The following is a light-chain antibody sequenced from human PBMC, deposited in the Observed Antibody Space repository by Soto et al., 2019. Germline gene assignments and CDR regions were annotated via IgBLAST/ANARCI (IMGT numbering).Light chain of an antibody. V-gene: IGKV1-8*01. CDR1: QGISSY. J-gene: IGKJ4*01. CDR3: QQSDSYPPT. Sequence: AIRMTQSPSSFSASTGDRVTITCRASQGISSYLAWYQQKPGKAPKTLIYAASTLQSGVPSRFSGSGSGTDFTLTISCLQSEDFATYYCQQSDSYPPTFGDGTKVEIK. CDR2: AAS.